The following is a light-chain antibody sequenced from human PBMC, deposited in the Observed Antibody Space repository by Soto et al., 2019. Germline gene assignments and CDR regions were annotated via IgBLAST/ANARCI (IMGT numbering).Light chain of an antibody. Sequence: DIQMTKSPSSVSASVGDIVTITCRASQGISSRLAWYQHKPGKAPNLLIYSASSLQSGAPSRFSGSRSEKDFTHTIGILQPEDFQTYDCQQSNSFPLTFGGGTKVEIK. CDR2: SAS. J-gene: IGKJ4*01. V-gene: IGKV1-12*01. CDR1: QGISSR. CDR3: QQSNSFPLT.